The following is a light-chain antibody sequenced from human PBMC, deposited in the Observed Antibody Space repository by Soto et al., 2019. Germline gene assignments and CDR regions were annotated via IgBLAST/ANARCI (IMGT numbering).Light chain of an antibody. CDR1: QSVSSSY. V-gene: IGKV3-20*01. CDR2: DAS. Sequence: EIVLTQSPGTLSLSPGERATLSCSASQSVSSSYLAWYQQKPGQAPRLLIYDASSRATGIPDRFSGSGSWTDFTLIISRLEPEAFAVYYCQQYGSSPRTFGQGTNVEIK. CDR3: QQYGSSPRT. J-gene: IGKJ1*01.